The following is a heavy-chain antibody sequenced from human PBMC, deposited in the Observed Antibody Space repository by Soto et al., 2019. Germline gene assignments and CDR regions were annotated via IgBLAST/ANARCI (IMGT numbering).Heavy chain of an antibody. CDR2: TYYRSKWYN. D-gene: IGHD6-19*01. J-gene: IGHJ5*02. CDR1: GDSVSSNSAA. V-gene: IGHV6-1*01. Sequence: SQTLSLTCVISGDSVSSNSAAWNWIRQSPSRGLEWLGRTYYRSKWYNDYAVSVKSRITINPDTSKNQFSLQLNSVTPEDTAVYYCARAVAVAGTWWFDPWGQGTLVTVS. CDR3: ARAVAVAGTWWFDP.